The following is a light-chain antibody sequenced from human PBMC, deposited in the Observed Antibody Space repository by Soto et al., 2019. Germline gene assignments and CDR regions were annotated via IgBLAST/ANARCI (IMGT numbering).Light chain of an antibody. V-gene: IGKV4-1*01. CDR2: WAS. CDR1: HNVLYSSNNKNL. CDR3: QQYYSPPRYT. J-gene: IGKJ2*01. Sequence: DIVMTQSPEYLAVSLGERATINCKSSHNVLYSSNNKNLIAWYQQKPGQPPKLLMYWASTRESGVPYRFSGSGSGRVFSLTISSLQAEDVAVYYCQQYYSPPRYTFGQGPRLEIK.